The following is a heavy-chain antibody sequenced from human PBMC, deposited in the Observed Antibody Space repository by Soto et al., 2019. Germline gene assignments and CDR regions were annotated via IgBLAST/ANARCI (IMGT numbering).Heavy chain of an antibody. CDR2: IIPIFGTA. D-gene: IGHD2-15*01. CDR1: GGTFSSYA. Sequence: SVKVSCKASGGTFSSYAISWVRQAPGQGLEWMGGIIPIFGTANYAQKFQGRVTITADESTSTAYMELSSLRSEDTAVYYCARGYCSGGSGYSFAPYYGMDVWGQGTTVTVSS. J-gene: IGHJ6*02. CDR3: ARGYCSGGSGYSFAPYYGMDV. V-gene: IGHV1-69*13.